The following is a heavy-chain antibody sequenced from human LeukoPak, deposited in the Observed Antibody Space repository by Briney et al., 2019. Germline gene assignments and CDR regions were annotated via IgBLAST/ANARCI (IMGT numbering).Heavy chain of an antibody. J-gene: IGHJ4*02. Sequence: PSQTLSLTCTVSGGSISSGGYYWSWIRQHPGKGLEWLGYIYYSGSTYYNPSLKSRVTISVVTSKNQFSLKLSSVTAADTAVYYCARGYDSSGYLFDYWGQGTLVTVSS. CDR2: IYYSGST. V-gene: IGHV4-31*03. CDR1: GGSISSGGYY. CDR3: ARGYDSSGYLFDY. D-gene: IGHD3-22*01.